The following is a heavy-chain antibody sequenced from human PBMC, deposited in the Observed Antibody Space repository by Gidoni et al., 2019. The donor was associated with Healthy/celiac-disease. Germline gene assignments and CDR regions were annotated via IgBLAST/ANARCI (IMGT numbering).Heavy chain of an antibody. V-gene: IGHV3-7*01. J-gene: IGHJ4*02. CDR3: AREDSSGWYLDY. CDR1: GFTFSSYW. CDR2: IKQDGSEK. D-gene: IGHD6-19*01. Sequence: EVQLVESGGGLVQPGGSLRLSCAAPGFTFSSYWMSWVRQAPGKGLEWVANIKQDGSEKYYVDSVKGRFTISRDNAKNSLYLQMNSLRAEDTAVYYCAREDSSGWYLDYWGQGTLVTVSS.